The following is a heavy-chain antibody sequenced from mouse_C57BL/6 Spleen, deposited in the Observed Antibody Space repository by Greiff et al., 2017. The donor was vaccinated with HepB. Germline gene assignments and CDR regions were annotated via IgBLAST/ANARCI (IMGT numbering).Heavy chain of an antibody. CDR2: IYPGDGDT. CDR1: GYAFSSSW. CDR3: ARGTTVVFDY. Sequence: QVQLQQSGPELVKPGASVKISCKASGYAFSSSWMNWVKQRPGKGLEWIGRIYPGDGDTNYNGKFKGKATLTADKSSSTAYMQLSSLTSEDSVVYFCARGTTVVFDYWGQGTTLTVSS. J-gene: IGHJ2*01. D-gene: IGHD1-1*01. V-gene: IGHV1-82*01.